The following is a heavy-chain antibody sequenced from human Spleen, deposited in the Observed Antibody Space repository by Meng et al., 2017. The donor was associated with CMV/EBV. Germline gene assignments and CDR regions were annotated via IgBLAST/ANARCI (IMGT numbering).Heavy chain of an antibody. CDR2: IQYDGSDK. J-gene: IGHJ1*01. V-gene: IGHV3-30*02. D-gene: IGHD2-2*01. CDR3: AKGGKGAVPPATSVD. Sequence: GESLKISCAASGFTFSNYGMHWVRQAPGKGLEWVAFIQYDGSDKYYADSVRGRFSISRDNSKNTLYLQLNSLRAEDTAVYYCAKGGKGAVPPATSVDWGQGTLVTVS. CDR1: GFTFSNYG.